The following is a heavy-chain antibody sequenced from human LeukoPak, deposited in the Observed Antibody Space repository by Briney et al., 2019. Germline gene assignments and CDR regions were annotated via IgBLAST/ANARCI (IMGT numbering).Heavy chain of an antibody. CDR2: INHSGST. CDR1: GGSISSSDYY. CDR3: ARGDTNDTDCTNGVCYVLDY. Sequence: SETLSLTCTVSGGSISSSDYYWGWIRQPPGKGLEWIGEINHSGSTNYNPSLKSRVTISVDTSKNQFSLKLSSVTAADTAVYYCARGDTNDTDCTNGVCYVLDYWGQGTLVTVSS. D-gene: IGHD2-8*01. J-gene: IGHJ4*02. V-gene: IGHV4-39*07.